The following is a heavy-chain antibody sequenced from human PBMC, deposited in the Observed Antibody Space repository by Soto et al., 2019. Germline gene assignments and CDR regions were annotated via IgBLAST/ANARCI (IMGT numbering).Heavy chain of an antibody. V-gene: IGHV1-46*01. J-gene: IGHJ4*02. CDR2: INPSGGST. Sequence: ASVKVSCKASGYTFTSYYMHWVRQAPGQGLEWMGIINPSGGSTSYAQKFQGRVTMTRDTSTSTVYMELSSLRSEDTAVYYCARTKLIAAAGSEYFDYWGQGTLVTVSS. D-gene: IGHD6-13*01. CDR1: GYTFTSYY. CDR3: ARTKLIAAAGSEYFDY.